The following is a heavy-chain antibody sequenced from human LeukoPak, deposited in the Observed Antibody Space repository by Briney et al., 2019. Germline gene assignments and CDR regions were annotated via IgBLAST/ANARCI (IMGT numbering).Heavy chain of an antibody. CDR3: ARDGAQVATTYFDY. J-gene: IGHJ4*02. Sequence: SVKVSCKASGGTFSSYAISWVRQAPGQGLEWMGRITPILGIANYAQKFQGRVTITADKSTSTAYMELSSLRSEDTAVYYCARDGAQVATTYFDYWGQGTLVTVAS. V-gene: IGHV1-69*04. CDR1: GGTFSSYA. CDR2: ITPILGIA. D-gene: IGHD5-12*01.